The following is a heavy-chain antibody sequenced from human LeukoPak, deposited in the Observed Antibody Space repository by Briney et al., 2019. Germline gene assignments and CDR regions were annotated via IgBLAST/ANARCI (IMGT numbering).Heavy chain of an antibody. CDR1: GYSFTTYW. D-gene: IGHD5-18*01. V-gene: IGHV5-51*01. J-gene: IGHJ4*02. Sequence: PGESLKISCKGFGYSFTTYWIGWVRQIPGKGLEWMGIINPGDSDTRYSPSFQGQVTISADKSISTTYLQWTSLKASDTAMYYCARRRVGYSYGEFDYWGQGTLVTVSS. CDR2: INPGDSDT. CDR3: ARRRVGYSYGEFDY.